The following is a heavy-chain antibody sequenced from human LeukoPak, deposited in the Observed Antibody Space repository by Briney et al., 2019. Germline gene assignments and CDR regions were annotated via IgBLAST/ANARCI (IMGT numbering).Heavy chain of an antibody. CDR2: ISSSSSYI. CDR3: TREEQWLVLAAFDI. CDR1: GFTLTSYT. J-gene: IGHJ3*02. Sequence: KTGGSLRLSCAASGFTLTSYTINWVRQAPGKGLVWVSSISSSSSYIYYADSVKGRFTISRDNAKNSVYLQMSSLRAQDTGVYYCTREEQWLVLAAFDIWGQGTMVTVSS. D-gene: IGHD6-19*01. V-gene: IGHV3-21*01.